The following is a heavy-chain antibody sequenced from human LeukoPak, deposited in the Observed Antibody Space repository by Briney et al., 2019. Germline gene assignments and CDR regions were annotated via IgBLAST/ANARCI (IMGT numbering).Heavy chain of an antibody. CDR2: IYYSGST. V-gene: IGHV4-61*01. J-gene: IGHJ4*02. Sequence: SETLSLTCTVSGGSISSSSYYWSWIRQPPGKGLEWIGYIYYSGSTNYNPSLKSRVTISVDTSKNQFSLKLSSVTAADTAVYYCARINTAMVGDYWGQGTLVTVSS. CDR1: GGSISSSSYY. CDR3: ARINTAMVGDY. D-gene: IGHD5-18*01.